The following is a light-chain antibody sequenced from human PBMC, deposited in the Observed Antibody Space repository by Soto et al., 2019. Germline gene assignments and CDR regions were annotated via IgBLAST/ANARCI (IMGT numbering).Light chain of an antibody. Sequence: DIVLTQSPDSLTVSLGEMATINCTSSQSIFYSSNNRNYVGWYQQRPGQPPKLLIYWASTRESGVPDRSSGSGSGTDFPLTISSLQTEDVALYYCQQYYNFPRPFGQGTKVEIQ. CDR3: QQYYNFPRP. J-gene: IGKJ1*01. CDR2: WAS. V-gene: IGKV4-1*01. CDR1: QSIFYSSNNRNY.